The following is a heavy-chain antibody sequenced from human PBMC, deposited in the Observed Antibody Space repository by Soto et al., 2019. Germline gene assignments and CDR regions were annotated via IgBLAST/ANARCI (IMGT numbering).Heavy chain of an antibody. Sequence: GESLKISCKGSGYTFTNYWIAWVRQMPGKGLEWMGIIYPGDSDTRYTPSFQGQVTISADKSISTAYLQWSSLKASDTAVYYCARKDGGSSVDYWGQGTLVTVSS. D-gene: IGHD2-15*01. CDR3: ARKDGGSSVDY. J-gene: IGHJ4*02. CDR2: IYPGDSDT. CDR1: GYTFTNYW. V-gene: IGHV5-51*01.